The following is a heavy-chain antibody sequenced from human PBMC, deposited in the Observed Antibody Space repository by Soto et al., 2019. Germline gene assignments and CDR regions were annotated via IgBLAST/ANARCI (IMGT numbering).Heavy chain of an antibody. CDR2: MNPNSGNT. Sequence: ASVKVSCKASGYTFTSYNINWVRQATGQGLEWMAWMNPNSGNTGYAQKFQGRVTLTRDTSISTAYMELSSLRAEDTAVYYCAKDATRTNGWYHFDYWGQGALVTVSS. CDR1: GYTFTSYN. J-gene: IGHJ4*02. D-gene: IGHD6-19*01. CDR3: AKDATRTNGWYHFDY. V-gene: IGHV1-8*01.